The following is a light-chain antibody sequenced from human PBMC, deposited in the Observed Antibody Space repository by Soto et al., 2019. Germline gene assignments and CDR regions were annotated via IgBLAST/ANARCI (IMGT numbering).Light chain of an antibody. CDR2: LEGSGNY. CDR1: SGHSSYI. J-gene: IGLJ1*01. V-gene: IGLV4-60*02. Sequence: QSVLTQSSSASASLGSSVKLTCTLSSGHSSYIIAWHQQQPGKASRYLMKLEGSGNYNTGSGVPDRFSGSSSGADRYLTISNLQFEDEADYYCETWVSNTYVFGTGTKVTVL. CDR3: ETWVSNTYV.